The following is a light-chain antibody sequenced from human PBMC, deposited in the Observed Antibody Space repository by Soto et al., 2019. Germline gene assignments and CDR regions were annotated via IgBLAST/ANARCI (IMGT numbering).Light chain of an antibody. CDR3: QQYHDWPRT. CDR1: QSVSIY. Sequence: EMVMTQSPATLSVSPGDRATLLCRASQSVSIYVAWYQQKPGLAPRLLIYDASTRATGIPARFSGSGYGTEFSLTISSLQSEDFAVYYCQQYHDWPRTFGQGTKVEIK. V-gene: IGKV3-15*01. CDR2: DAS. J-gene: IGKJ1*01.